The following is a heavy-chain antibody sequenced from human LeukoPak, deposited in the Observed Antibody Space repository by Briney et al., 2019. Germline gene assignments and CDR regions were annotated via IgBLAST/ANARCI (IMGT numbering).Heavy chain of an antibody. CDR2: IKNAGTDT. D-gene: IGHD3-10*01. CDR3: ARGGYGHNMDV. J-gene: IGHJ6*03. Sequence: GGSLRLSCVGSGFTFSSYYMYWVRQAPGKGLVWVSRIKNAGTDTIYADSVKGRFTVSRDNAKNTVYLQMNSLRAEDTAVYYCARGGYGHNMDVWGEGTTVTVSS. CDR1: GFTFSSYY. V-gene: IGHV3-74*01.